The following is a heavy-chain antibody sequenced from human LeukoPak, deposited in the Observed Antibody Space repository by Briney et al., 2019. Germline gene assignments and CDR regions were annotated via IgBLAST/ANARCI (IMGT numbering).Heavy chain of an antibody. V-gene: IGHV3-15*01. CDR3: TTDSVTARRDDAFDI. CDR1: GFTFSNAW. CDR2: IKRKTDGGTT. D-gene: IGHD2-21*02. Sequence: PEGSLRLSCAASGFTFSNAWMSWVRQAPGKGLEWVGRIKRKTDGGTTDYAAPVKGRFTISRDDSKNMLYLQMNSLKNEDTAVYYCTTDSVTARRDDAFDIWGQGTVTVSS. J-gene: IGHJ3*02.